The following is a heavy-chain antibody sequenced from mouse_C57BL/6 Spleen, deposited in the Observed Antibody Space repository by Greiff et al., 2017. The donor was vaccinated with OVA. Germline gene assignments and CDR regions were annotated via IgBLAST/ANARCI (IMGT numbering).Heavy chain of an antibody. D-gene: IGHD4-1*02. J-gene: IGHJ2*01. V-gene: IGHV1-59*01. CDR3: ASLTFNSDFDY. CDR2: IDPSDSYT. CDR1: GYTFTSYW. Sequence: QVQLQQPGAELVRPGTSVKLSCKASGYTFTSYWMHWVKQRPGQGLEWIGVIDPSDSYTNYNQKFKGKATLPVDTSSSTAYMQLSSLTSEDTAVYYCASLTFNSDFDYWGQGTTLTVSS.